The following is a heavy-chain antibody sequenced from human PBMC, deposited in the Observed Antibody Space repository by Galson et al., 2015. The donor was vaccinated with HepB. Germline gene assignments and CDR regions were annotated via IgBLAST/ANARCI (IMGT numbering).Heavy chain of an antibody. CDR2: ITPIFRTA. V-gene: IGHV1-69*13. CDR3: ARQFDNSGFYAY. D-gene: IGHD3-22*01. J-gene: IGHJ4*02. Sequence: SVKVSCKASGYTFSDYYLHWVRQAPGQGLEWMGGITPIFRTAKYAQKFQGRVTIIADESTSTAYMELSSLTPEDTAVYYCARQFDNSGFYAYWGQGTLVTVSS. CDR1: GYTFSDYY.